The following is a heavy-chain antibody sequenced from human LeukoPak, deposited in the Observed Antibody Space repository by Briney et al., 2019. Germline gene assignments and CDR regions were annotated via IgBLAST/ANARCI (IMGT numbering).Heavy chain of an antibody. CDR3: AREPSRGGVAAAFDY. V-gene: IGHV1-46*01. J-gene: IGHJ4*02. CDR2: INPSGGST. Sequence: ASVKVSCKASGYTFTSYYMHWVPQAPGQGLEWMGIINPSGGSTSYAQKFQGRVTMTRDMSTSTVYMELSSLRSEDTAVYYCAREPSRGGVAAAFDYWGQGTLVTVSS. D-gene: IGHD2-15*01. CDR1: GYTFTSYY.